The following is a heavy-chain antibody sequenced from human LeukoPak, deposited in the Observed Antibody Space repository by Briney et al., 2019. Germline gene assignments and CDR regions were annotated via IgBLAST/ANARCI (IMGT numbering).Heavy chain of an antibody. CDR2: ISGGGGSK. J-gene: IGHJ4*02. V-gene: IGHV3-23*01. CDR3: AKEISYYDSRGYFEY. D-gene: IGHD3-22*01. Sequence: PGGSLRLSCAASGFTFSNYAVSWIRQAPGKGLEWVSVISGGGGSKYYADSVKGRFTISRDYSRDTLYLQMDSLRAEDTAVYYCAKEISYYDSRGYFEYWGQGTLVTVSS. CDR1: GFTFSNYA.